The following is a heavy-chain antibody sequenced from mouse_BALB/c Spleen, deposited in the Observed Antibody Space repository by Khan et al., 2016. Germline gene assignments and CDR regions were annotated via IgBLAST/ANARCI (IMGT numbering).Heavy chain of an antibody. D-gene: IGHD1-1*01. Sequence: EVQLQESGPGLVKPSQSLSLTCTVTDYSITSDYAWNWIRQFPGNKLEWMGYISYSGSTSYNPSLKSRISITRDTSKNQFFLQLNSVTTEDTATYYCARYCYGSSYWYFDVWGAETTVTVSS. CDR1: DYSITSDYA. J-gene: IGHJ1*01. V-gene: IGHV3-2*02. CDR3: ARYCYGSSYWYFDV. CDR2: ISYSGST.